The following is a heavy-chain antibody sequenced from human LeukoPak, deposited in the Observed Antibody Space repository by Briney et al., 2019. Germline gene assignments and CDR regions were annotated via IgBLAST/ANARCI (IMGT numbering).Heavy chain of an antibody. CDR2: INQDESEK. J-gene: IGHJ4*02. CDR1: GFTFSTYS. V-gene: IGHV3-7*03. D-gene: IGHD1-1*01. Sequence: GGSLRLSCVVSGFTFSTYSMNWVRQAPGKGLEWVANINQDESEKYYVDSVKGRFTISRDNAKNSLYLQMNSLRAEDTALYYCARGTSDARYYFDYWGQGILVTVSS. CDR3: ARGTSDARYYFDY.